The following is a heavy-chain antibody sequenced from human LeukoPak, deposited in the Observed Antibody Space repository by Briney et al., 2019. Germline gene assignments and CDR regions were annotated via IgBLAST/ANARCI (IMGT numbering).Heavy chain of an antibody. CDR1: GGSISDYY. CDR3: ARAYSSSWYFNWFDP. V-gene: IGHV4-4*07. CDR2: IYTSGST. J-gene: IGHJ5*02. D-gene: IGHD6-13*01. Sequence: PSETLSLTCTVSGGSISDYYWSWIRQPAGKGLEWIGRIYTSGSTNYNPSLKSRVTMSVDTSKNQFSLKLSSVTAADTAVYFCARAYSSSWYFNWFDPWGQGTLVTVSS.